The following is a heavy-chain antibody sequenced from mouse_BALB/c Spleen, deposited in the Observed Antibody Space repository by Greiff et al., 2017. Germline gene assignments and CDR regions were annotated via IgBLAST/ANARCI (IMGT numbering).Heavy chain of an antibody. CDR1: GFTFSSYG. Sequence: EVQLVESGGDLVKPGGSLKLSCAASGFTFSSYGMSWVRQTPDKRLELVATINSNGGSTYYPDSVKGRFTISRDNAKNTLYLQMSSLKSEDTAMYYCARDDYGSSWFAYWGQGTLVTVSA. J-gene: IGHJ3*01. V-gene: IGHV5-6-3*01. CDR3: ARDDYGSSWFAY. D-gene: IGHD1-1*01. CDR2: INSNGGST.